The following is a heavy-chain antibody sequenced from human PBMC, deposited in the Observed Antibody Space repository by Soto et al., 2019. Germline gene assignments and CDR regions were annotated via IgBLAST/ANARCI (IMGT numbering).Heavy chain of an antibody. J-gene: IGHJ4*02. CDR2: SYWDDDK. CDR1: GFSLTTSGVG. D-gene: IGHD3-3*01. V-gene: IGHV2-5*02. Sequence: QITLKESGTTVVRPTETLTLTCSFSGFSLTTSGVGVGWIRQSPGKAPEWLALSYWDDDKRYSASLKSRLTNTKDTSKNQVVLTVSDLDPTDTDTYYCAHRVLRTVFGLVTTTAIYFDFWGQGTPVAVSS. CDR3: AHRVLRTVFGLVTTTAIYFDF.